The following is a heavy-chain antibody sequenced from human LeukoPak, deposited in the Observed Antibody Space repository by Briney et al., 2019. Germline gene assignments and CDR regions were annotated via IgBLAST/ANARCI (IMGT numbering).Heavy chain of an antibody. CDR1: GFTFSDYW. D-gene: IGHD3-10*01. V-gene: IGHV3-7*01. CDR2: IKKDGSDT. CDR3: LQYNSGST. Sequence: GGSLRLSCAAPGFTFSDYWMSWVRQAPGKGLEWVANIKKDGSDTYYMDSVKGRFTVSRDNAKNSLYLQMISLRADDTGVYYCLQYNSGSTWGQGTLVTVSS. J-gene: IGHJ5*02.